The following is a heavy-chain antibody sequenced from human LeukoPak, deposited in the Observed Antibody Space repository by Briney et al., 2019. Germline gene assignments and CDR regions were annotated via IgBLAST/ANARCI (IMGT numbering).Heavy chain of an antibody. J-gene: IGHJ3*02. CDR2: INAGNGNT. CDR3: ARDLGIEYSSGHDAFDI. Sequence: GASVKVSCKASGYTFTSYAMHWVRQAPGQRLEWMGWINAGNGNTKYSQKFQGRVTITRDTSASTAYMELSSLRSEDTAVYYCARDLGIEYSSGHDAFDIWGQGTMVTVSS. CDR1: GYTFTSYA. D-gene: IGHD6-19*01. V-gene: IGHV1-3*01.